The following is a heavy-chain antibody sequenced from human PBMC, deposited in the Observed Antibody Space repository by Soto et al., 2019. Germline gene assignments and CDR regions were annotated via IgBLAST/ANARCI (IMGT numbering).Heavy chain of an antibody. J-gene: IGHJ5*01. CDR3: ARYPTVTTEYWFDP. V-gene: IGHV4-31*03. Sequence: QVQLQESGPGLVKPSQTLSLTCTVSGGSISSGGYYWSWIRQHPGKGLEWIGYIYYSGSTYYNPSLKSRVTXXVXTXXNQFSLKLRSVTAADTAVYYCARYPTVTTEYWFDPWGQGTLVTVSS. D-gene: IGHD4-17*01. CDR2: IYYSGST. CDR1: GGSISSGGYY.